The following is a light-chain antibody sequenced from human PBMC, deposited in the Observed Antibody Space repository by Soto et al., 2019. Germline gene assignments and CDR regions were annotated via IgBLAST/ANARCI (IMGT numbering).Light chain of an antibody. CDR3: CSYAVSITSYYV. V-gene: IGLV2-23*02. Sequence: QSVLNQPASVSGSPGQSITIPCTGTSSDVGSYNLVSWYQQHPGKAPKLMIYEVSKRPSGVSNRFSGSKSGNTASLTISGLQAEDEADYYCCSYAVSITSYYVFGIGTKVTVL. CDR2: EVS. CDR1: SSDVGSYNL. J-gene: IGLJ1*01.